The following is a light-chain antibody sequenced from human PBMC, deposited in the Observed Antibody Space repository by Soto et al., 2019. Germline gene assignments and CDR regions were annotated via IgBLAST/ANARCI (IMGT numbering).Light chain of an antibody. CDR3: QQRFSGLT. V-gene: IGKV3-11*01. CDR1: QSVKSF. Sequence: IALTQSPATLSLSPGERATLSCRASQSVKSFLAWYQQKSGQAPTLLIYDASNRATGTPARFSGSGSGTDFTLTISSLEPEDFAVYFCQQRFSGLTFGGGTRVEVK. CDR2: DAS. J-gene: IGKJ4*01.